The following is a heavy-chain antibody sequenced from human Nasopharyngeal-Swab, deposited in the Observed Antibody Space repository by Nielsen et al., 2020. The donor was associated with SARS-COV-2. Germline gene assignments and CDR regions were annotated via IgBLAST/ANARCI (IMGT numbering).Heavy chain of an antibody. V-gene: IGHV3-20*01. D-gene: IGHD4-17*01. CDR2: INWNGGST. J-gene: IGHJ4*02. Sequence: GGSLSLSCADSGFTFRRDWMSWVRQAPGKGLEWVPGINWNGGSTGYADSVKGRFTISRDNAKNSLYLQMNSLRAEDTALYHCARGYYGDFYFDYWGQGTLVTVSS. CDR3: ARGYYGDFYFDY. CDR1: GFTFRRDW.